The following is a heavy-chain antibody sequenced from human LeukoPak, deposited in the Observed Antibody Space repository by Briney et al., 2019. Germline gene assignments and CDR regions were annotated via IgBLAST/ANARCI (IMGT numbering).Heavy chain of an antibody. J-gene: IGHJ5*02. Sequence: PGGSLRLSCVASGFTFSNYVMSWVRHAPGKGLEWVSLISRSAENTYYADSVKGRFTISRDDFENTLYLQMSSLTAEDTAVYDCAKERADSAGYPLFDHWGQGTVVTVSS. CDR2: ISRSAENT. V-gene: IGHV3-23*01. CDR3: AKERADSAGYPLFDH. D-gene: IGHD3-22*01. CDR1: GFTFSNYV.